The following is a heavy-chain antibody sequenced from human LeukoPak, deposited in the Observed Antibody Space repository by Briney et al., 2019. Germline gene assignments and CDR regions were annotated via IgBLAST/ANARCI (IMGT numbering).Heavy chain of an antibody. Sequence: ASVRVSCKASGYTFSNYGISWVRQAPGQGLEWMGWISAYNGKTNFAQRFQGRVTMTTDTSTSTAYMELRSLRSDDTAVYYCAREGPLWGLWFGELPGGWGQGTLVTVSS. CDR2: ISAYNGKT. J-gene: IGHJ4*02. D-gene: IGHD3-10*01. V-gene: IGHV1-18*01. CDR3: AREGPLWGLWFGELPGG. CDR1: GYTFSNYG.